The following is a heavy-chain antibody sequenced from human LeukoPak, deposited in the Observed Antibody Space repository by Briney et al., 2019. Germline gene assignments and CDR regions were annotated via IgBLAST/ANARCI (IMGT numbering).Heavy chain of an antibody. Sequence: SETLSLTCAVYGASFSGYYWSWIRQPPGKGLEWIGEINHSGSTNYNPSLKSRVTISVDTSKNQFSLKLSSVTAADTAVYYCARGPFAGLLWDLLNWFDPWGQGTLVTVSS. J-gene: IGHJ5*02. CDR3: ARGPFAGLLWDLLNWFDP. CDR1: GASFSGYY. D-gene: IGHD3-10*01. CDR2: INHSGST. V-gene: IGHV4-34*01.